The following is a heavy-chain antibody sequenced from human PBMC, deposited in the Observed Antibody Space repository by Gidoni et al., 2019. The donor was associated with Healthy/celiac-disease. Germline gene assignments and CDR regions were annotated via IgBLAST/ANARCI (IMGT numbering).Heavy chain of an antibody. CDR1: GGSISSSKW. CDR2: IYHSGST. V-gene: IGHV4-4*02. Sequence: QVQLQESGPGLVKPSGTLSRTCAVSGGSISSSKWWSWVRQPPGKGLECIGEIYHSGSTNYTPSLQIRVTISVDKPKNQFSLKLSSVTAADTAVYYCARSRGVGSYRLFDYWGQGTLVTVSS. CDR3: ARSRGVGSYRLFDY. D-gene: IGHD3-16*02. J-gene: IGHJ4*02.